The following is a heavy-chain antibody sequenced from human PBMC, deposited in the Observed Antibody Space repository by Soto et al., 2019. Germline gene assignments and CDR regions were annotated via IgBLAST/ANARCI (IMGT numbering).Heavy chain of an antibody. CDR1: SDSISNYY. CDR3: ARVGGTRGWY. D-gene: IGHD2-15*01. CDR2: VHDSGRS. V-gene: IGHV4-59*01. J-gene: IGHJ4*02. Sequence: QVQLQESGPGLVKPSETLSLTCTVSSDSISNYYWTWIRQPPGKGLEWIGYVHDSGRSNYNPSLKSRVKISVETSKKQCSLNLNSVTAADTAVYYCARVGGTRGWYWGQGTLVTVSS.